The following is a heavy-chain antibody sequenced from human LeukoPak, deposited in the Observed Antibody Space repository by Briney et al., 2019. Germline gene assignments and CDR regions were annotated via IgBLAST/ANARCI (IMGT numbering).Heavy chain of an antibody. CDR1: GYSFSNYW. CDR3: ARLERSVTIIQMDY. CDR2: IYPGDSDT. V-gene: IGHV5-51*01. D-gene: IGHD4-17*01. J-gene: IGHJ4*02. Sequence: GESLKISCKGSGYSFSNYWIGWVRQMPGKGLEWMGIIYPGDSDTRYSPSFQGQVTISADKSISTAYLQWSSLKASDTAMYYCARLERSVTIIQMDYWGQGTLVTVSS.